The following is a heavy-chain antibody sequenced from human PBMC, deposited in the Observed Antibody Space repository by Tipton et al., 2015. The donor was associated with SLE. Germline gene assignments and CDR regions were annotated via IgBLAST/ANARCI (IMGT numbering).Heavy chain of an antibody. J-gene: IGHJ3*02. D-gene: IGHD4-23*01. Sequence: QSGAEVKKPGASVKVSCKASGYTFTGNYIHWVRQAPGQGLEWMGWINPNSGDTNDAQNFQGRVTMTRDTSISTVYMELSSLRSDDTAVYYCARHRGGNWLRRSAFDIWGQGTSVTVSS. V-gene: IGHV1-2*02. CDR2: INPNSGDT. CDR1: GYTFTGNY. CDR3: ARHRGGNWLRRSAFDI.